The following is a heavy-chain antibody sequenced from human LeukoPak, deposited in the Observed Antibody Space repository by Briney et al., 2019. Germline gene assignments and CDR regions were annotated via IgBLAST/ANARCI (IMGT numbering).Heavy chain of an antibody. V-gene: IGHV3-49*03. D-gene: IGHD6-13*01. Sequence: GGSLRLSCAVSGFTFGDYAMSWFRQAPGKGLEWVGFIRSKAYDESTQYAASVKGRFSISRDDSKSIAYLHMNSLKTEDSAVYYCTRDSRIAAVYYFEYWGQGTLVTVSS. CDR1: GFTFGDYA. CDR3: TRDSRIAAVYYFEY. CDR2: IRSKAYDEST. J-gene: IGHJ4*02.